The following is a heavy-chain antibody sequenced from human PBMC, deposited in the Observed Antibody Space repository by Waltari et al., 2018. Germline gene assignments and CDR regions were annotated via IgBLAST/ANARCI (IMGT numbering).Heavy chain of an antibody. CDR2: VWCDGSNK. V-gene: IGHV3-33*06. Sequence: QVQLVESGGGVVQPGRSLRLSCAASGFTFSSDGMHWARQAPGKGLEWVAVVWCDGSNKYYADSVKGRFTISRDNSKNTLYLQMNSLGAEDTAVYYCAKDGARTSYCSSTSCYWDYWGQGTLVTVSS. D-gene: IGHD2-2*01. CDR1: GFTFSSDG. J-gene: IGHJ4*02. CDR3: AKDGARTSYCSSTSCYWDY.